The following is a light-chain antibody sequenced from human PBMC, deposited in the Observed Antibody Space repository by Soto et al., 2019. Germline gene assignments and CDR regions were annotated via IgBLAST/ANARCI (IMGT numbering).Light chain of an antibody. CDR1: RSIVYRTNNKDS. Sequence: DVVMTQSPDSLAVSLGERATVNCKSSRSIVYRTNNKDSLAWYQQKPGQPPRLLIYWASTRESGVPDRFSGSGSGTDFTLTISSLQAEDVAVYYCQQYYTTPRTFGQGTKVEIK. J-gene: IGKJ1*01. CDR3: QQYYTTPRT. CDR2: WAS. V-gene: IGKV4-1*01.